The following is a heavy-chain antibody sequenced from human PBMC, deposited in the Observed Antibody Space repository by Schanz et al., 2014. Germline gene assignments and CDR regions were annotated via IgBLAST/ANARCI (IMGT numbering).Heavy chain of an antibody. D-gene: IGHD6-6*01. CDR2: LSSDESRK. V-gene: IGHV3-30-3*01. CDR3: ATEGPRGTRHPINYYYAMDN. Sequence: DLVESGGGVVQPGRSLTLSCAVSTSLFSRSVIHWVRQAPGKGLEWVAVLSSDESRKFYADSEKGRFTISRDSSSNTLYLQVNSLRPEDTAVYYCATEGPRGTRHPINYYYAMDNWGQGTKVTV. J-gene: IGHJ6*02. CDR1: TSLFSRSV.